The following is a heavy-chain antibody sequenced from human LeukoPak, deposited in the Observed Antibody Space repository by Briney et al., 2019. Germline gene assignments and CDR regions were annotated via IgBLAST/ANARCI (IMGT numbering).Heavy chain of an antibody. CDR3: ARAKAWGYYDSSGSFDY. CDR2: VYHSRTT. D-gene: IGHD3-22*01. J-gene: IGHJ4*02. Sequence: SETLSLTCTVSGGSISSSSYYWGWIRQPPGKGLQWIGSVYHSRTTFYNPSLKSRVTISVDTSKNQFSLKLSSVTAADTAVYYCARAKAWGYYDSSGSFDYWGQGTLVTVSS. V-gene: IGHV4-39*07. CDR1: GGSISSSSYY.